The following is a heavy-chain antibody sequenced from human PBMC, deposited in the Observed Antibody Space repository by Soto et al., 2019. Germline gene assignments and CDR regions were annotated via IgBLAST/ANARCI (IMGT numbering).Heavy chain of an antibody. CDR3: ARVGAAANYEYFQH. CDR1: GFTFSSYS. CDR2: ISSSSSYI. Sequence: GESLKISCAASGFTFSSYSMNWVRQAPGKGLEWVSSISSSSSYIYYADSVKGRFTISRDTAKYLLYLQMNSLRAEDTAVYYCARVGAAANYEYFQHWGQGTLVTVSS. V-gene: IGHV3-21*01. J-gene: IGHJ1*01. D-gene: IGHD1-7*01.